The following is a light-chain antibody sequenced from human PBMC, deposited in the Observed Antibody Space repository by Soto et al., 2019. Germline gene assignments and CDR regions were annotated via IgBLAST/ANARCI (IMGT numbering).Light chain of an antibody. V-gene: IGLV2-11*01. Sequence: QSALTQPRSVSGSPGQSVTISCIGTSSDLGANNFVSWYQLHPDNAPRLMIYDVSKRPSGIPNRFSGSKSGNTASLTISGLQAEDESDYYCCSYAFSTPYVFGTGTKLTVL. CDR3: CSYAFSTPYV. CDR1: SSDLGANNF. J-gene: IGLJ1*01. CDR2: DVS.